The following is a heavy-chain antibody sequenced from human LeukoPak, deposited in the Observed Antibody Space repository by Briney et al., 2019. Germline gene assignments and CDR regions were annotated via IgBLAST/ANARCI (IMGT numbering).Heavy chain of an antibody. V-gene: IGHV4-39*01. CDR1: GGSISSSSYY. Sequence: PSETLSLTCTVSGGSISSSSYYWGWVRQPPGKGLEWIGNIYYSGSTYYNPSLKRRVTISVDTSKNQFSLKLSSVTAADTAVYYCASLSSGCLDYWGQGSLVTVSS. D-gene: IGHD6-19*01. CDR3: ASLSSGCLDY. J-gene: IGHJ4*02. CDR2: IYYSGST.